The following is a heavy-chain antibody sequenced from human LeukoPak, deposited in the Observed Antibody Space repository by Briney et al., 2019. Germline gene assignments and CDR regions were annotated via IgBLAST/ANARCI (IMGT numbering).Heavy chain of an antibody. Sequence: PSETLSLTCTVSGGSISSDYCSWIRQPAGKGLEWIGRIYTSGSTNYNPSLKSRVTMSVDTSKNQFSLKLSSVTAADTAVYYCAGSGYLEGFDYWGQGTLVTVSS. D-gene: IGHD5-18*01. J-gene: IGHJ4*02. CDR1: GGSISSDY. V-gene: IGHV4-4*07. CDR3: AGSGYLEGFDY. CDR2: IYTSGST.